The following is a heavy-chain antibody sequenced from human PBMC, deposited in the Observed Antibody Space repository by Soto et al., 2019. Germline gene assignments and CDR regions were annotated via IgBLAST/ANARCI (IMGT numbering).Heavy chain of an antibody. D-gene: IGHD2-21*02. CDR1: GFTFTSSA. CDR2: IVVGSGNT. V-gene: IGHV1-58*01. CDR3: ARDWVGHIVVVTAIGAHYGMDV. J-gene: IGHJ6*02. Sequence: SVKVSCKASGFTFTSSAVQWVRQARGQRLEWIGWIVVGSGNTNYAQKFQERVTITRDMSTSTAYMELRSLRSDDTAVYYCARDWVGHIVVVTAIGAHYGMDVWGQGTTVTVSS.